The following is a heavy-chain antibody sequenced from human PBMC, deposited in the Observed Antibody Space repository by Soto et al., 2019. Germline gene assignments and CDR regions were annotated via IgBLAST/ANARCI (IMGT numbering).Heavy chain of an antibody. Sequence: SHRLSYAASGFTFDDYAMHWVRQAPGKGLEWVSGISWNSGSIGYADSVKGRFTISRDNAKNSLYLQMNSLRAEDTALYYCAKARGYSYSYYYYGMDVWGQGTTVTVSS. V-gene: IGHV3-9*01. CDR1: GFTFDDYA. CDR3: AKARGYSYSYYYYGMDV. J-gene: IGHJ6*02. D-gene: IGHD5-18*01. CDR2: ISWNSGSI.